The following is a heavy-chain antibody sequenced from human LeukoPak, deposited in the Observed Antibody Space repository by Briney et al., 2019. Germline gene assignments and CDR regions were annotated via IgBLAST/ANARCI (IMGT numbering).Heavy chain of an antibody. J-gene: IGHJ6*03. CDR1: GGSISSYY. CDR2: IYYSGST. Sequence: SETLSLTCTVSGGSISSYYWSWIRQPPGKGLEWIGYIYYSGSTNYNPSLKSRVTISVDTSKNQFSLKLSSVTAADTAVYYCARGELLYYYYYYMGVWGKGTTVTVSS. V-gene: IGHV4-59*01. CDR3: ARGELLYYYYYYMGV. D-gene: IGHD1-26*01.